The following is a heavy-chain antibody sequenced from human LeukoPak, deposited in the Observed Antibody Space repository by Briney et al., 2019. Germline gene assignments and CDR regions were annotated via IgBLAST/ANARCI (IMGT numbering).Heavy chain of an antibody. D-gene: IGHD3-22*01. J-gene: IGHJ5*02. CDR3: AKWCSSALTRSNWFHP. CDR2: ISGSGGST. V-gene: IGHV3-23*01. CDR1: GFTFSSYG. Sequence: QAGGSLRLSCAASGFTFSSYGMSWVRQAPGKGLEWVSAISGSGGSTYYADSVKGRFTISRDNSKNTLYLQMNSLRAEDTAVYYCAKWCSSALTRSNWFHPWGQGTLVTVSS.